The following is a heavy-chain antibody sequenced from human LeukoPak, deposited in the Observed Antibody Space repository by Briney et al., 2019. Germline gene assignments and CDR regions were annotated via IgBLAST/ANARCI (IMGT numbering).Heavy chain of an antibody. D-gene: IGHD3-3*01. CDR2: IYTSGNT. J-gene: IGHJ5*02. Sequence: PSETLSLTCTVSGGSISSYYWSWVRQPAGKGLEWIGRIYTSGNTNYNPSLKGRVTMSVDTSKNQFSLNLSSVTAADTAVYYCARVLSWSGYYSWFDPWGQGTLVTVSS. V-gene: IGHV4-4*07. CDR3: ARVLSWSGYYSWFDP. CDR1: GGSISSYY.